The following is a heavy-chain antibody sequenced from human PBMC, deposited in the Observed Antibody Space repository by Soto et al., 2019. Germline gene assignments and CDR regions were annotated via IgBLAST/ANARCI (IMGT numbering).Heavy chain of an antibody. J-gene: IGHJ6*02. CDR1: GFTVSTYV. Sequence: WWSLGLACAACGFTVSTYVMHWFLQAPGTGLEWVSRIKGDGSSTSYADSVKGRFTISRDNAKNTLYLQMNSLGAEDTAVYWCARGIRNYYGVDVWGQGTTVTVSS. V-gene: IGHV3-74*01. CDR2: IKGDGSST. CDR3: ARGIRNYYGVDV.